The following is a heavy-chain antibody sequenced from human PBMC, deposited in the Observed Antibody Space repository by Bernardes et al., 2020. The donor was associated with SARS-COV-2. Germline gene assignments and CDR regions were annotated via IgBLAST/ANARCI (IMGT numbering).Heavy chain of an antibody. Sequence: ASVKVSCKASGYTFTGYYMHWVRQAPGQGLEWMGWINPNSGGTNYAQKFQGWVTMTRDTSISTAYMELSRLRSDDTAVYYCAREDRGPGGYYYGMDVWGQGTTVTVSS. CDR1: GYTFTGYY. J-gene: IGHJ6*02. CDR3: AREDRGPGGYYYGMDV. D-gene: IGHD2-15*01. V-gene: IGHV1-2*04. CDR2: INPNSGGT.